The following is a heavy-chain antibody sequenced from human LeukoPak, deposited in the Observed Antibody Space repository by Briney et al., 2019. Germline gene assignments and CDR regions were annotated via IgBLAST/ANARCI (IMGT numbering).Heavy chain of an antibody. V-gene: IGHV3-23*01. CDR1: GFTFSTYA. CDR3: AKVSITIIRGPIDY. J-gene: IGHJ4*02. Sequence: GGSLRLSCAASGFTFSTYAMSWVRQAPGRGLEWVSTISGGGAGTYYADSVKGRFTISRDNSKNTLFLQMNSLRAEDTALYFCAKVSITIIRGPIDYWGQGTLVTVSS. CDR2: ISGGGAGT. D-gene: IGHD3-10*01.